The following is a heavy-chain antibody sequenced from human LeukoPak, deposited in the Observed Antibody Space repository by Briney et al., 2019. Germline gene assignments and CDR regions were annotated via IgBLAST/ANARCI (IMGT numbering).Heavy chain of an antibody. D-gene: IGHD6-13*01. CDR2: ISAYNGNT. J-gene: IGHJ4*02. CDR3: ARDPRKYSSSWYINFDY. CDR1: GYTFTSYG. V-gene: IGHV1-18*01. Sequence: ASVKVSCKASGYTFTSYGISWVRQAPGQGLEWMGWISAYNGNTNYAQKLQGRVTMTTDTSTSTAYMELRSLRSDDTAVYYCARDPRKYSSSWYINFDYRGQGTLVTVSS.